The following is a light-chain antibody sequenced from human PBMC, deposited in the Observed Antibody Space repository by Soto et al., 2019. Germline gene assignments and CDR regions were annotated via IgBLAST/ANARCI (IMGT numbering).Light chain of an antibody. V-gene: IGKV1-5*03. CDR2: RAS. Sequence: DIQMTQSPSTLSASVGDRVTITCRASQTINSWLAWYQQRPGKAPKLLIYRASSLQSGVPSRFSGSGSGTEFTLTISILQPDYVATYYCELHNNYWTFGQGTKVEIK. CDR3: ELHNNYWT. J-gene: IGKJ1*01. CDR1: QTINSW.